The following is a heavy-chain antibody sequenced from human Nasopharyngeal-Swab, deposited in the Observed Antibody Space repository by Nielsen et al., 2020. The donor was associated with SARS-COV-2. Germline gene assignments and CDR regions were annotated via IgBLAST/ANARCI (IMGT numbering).Heavy chain of an antibody. CDR2: ISYDGSNE. Sequence: GGSLRLSCVASGFTFSSYPMHWARQAPGKGLEWVAVISYDGSNEHYVDSVKGRFTISRDNSKNTLYLQMNSLRPEDTAVYYCARVRQMGELVGGLAYWGQGTLVTVSS. J-gene: IGHJ4*02. D-gene: IGHD1-26*01. CDR3: ARVRQMGELVGGLAY. CDR1: GFTFSSYP. V-gene: IGHV3-30-3*01.